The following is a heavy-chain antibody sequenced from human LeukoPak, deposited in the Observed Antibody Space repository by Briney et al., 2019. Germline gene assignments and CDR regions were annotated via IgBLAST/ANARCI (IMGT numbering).Heavy chain of an antibody. Sequence: GGSLRLSCAASGFTFNSYAMSWVRQAPGKGLEWVSAIRSSGGGTYYADSVKGRFTISRDNSKNTLYLQMNSLRDEDTALYYCAKAGIGVVGYFDYWGQGTLVTVSS. J-gene: IGHJ4*02. CDR2: IRSSGGGT. V-gene: IGHV3-23*01. D-gene: IGHD6-19*01. CDR1: GFTFNSYA. CDR3: AKAGIGVVGYFDY.